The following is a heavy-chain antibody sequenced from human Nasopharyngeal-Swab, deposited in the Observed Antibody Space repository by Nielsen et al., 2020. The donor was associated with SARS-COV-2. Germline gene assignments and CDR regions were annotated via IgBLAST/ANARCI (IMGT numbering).Heavy chain of an antibody. D-gene: IGHD3-3*01. CDR3: ARDLRLRFLEWTNWFDP. Sequence: ASVKVSCKASGYTFTSYAMNWVRQAPGQGLEWMGWINTNTGNPTYAQGFTGRFVFSLDTSVSTAYLQISSLKAEDTAVHYCARDLRLRFLEWTNWFDPWGQGTLVTVSS. V-gene: IGHV7-4-1*02. J-gene: IGHJ5*02. CDR2: INTNTGNP. CDR1: GYTFTSYA.